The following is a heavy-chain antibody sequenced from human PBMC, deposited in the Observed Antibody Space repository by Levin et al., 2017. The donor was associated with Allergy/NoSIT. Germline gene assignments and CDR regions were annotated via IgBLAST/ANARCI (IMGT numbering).Heavy chain of an antibody. CDR3: ARDPGYCSGGRCNDY. V-gene: IGHV1-18*01. CDR2: ISAYNGNT. CDR1: GYTFTSYG. Sequence: ASVKVSCKASGYTFTSYGISWVRQAPGQGLEWMGWISAYNGNTNYTQKLQGRVTMTTDTSTSTAYMELRSLRSDDTAVYYCARDPGYCSGGRCNDYWGQGTLVTVSS. D-gene: IGHD2-15*01. J-gene: IGHJ4*02.